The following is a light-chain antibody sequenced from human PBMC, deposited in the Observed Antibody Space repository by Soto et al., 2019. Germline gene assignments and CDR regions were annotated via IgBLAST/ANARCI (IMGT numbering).Light chain of an antibody. Sequence: DIQMTQSPSTLSASVGDRVTITCRASQSISSWLAWYQQKPGKAPKLLIYKASSFESGVTSRFSGSGSGTELTLTISSPQPHDFAPYYCQQYNSYPFTFGPGTKVYIK. CDR2: KAS. V-gene: IGKV1-5*03. J-gene: IGKJ3*01. CDR3: QQYNSYPFT. CDR1: QSISSW.